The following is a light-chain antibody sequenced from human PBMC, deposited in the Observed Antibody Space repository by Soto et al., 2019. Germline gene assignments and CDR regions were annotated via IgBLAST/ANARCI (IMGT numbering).Light chain of an antibody. Sequence: QSVLTQPRSVSGSPGQSVTISCTGASSDVGAYNYVSWYRQHPDKAPKLMIYDVSERPSGVPDRFSGSKSGNTASLTISGLQSEDEADYYCCSYAGSFSYVFGSGTKLTVL. J-gene: IGLJ1*01. CDR3: CSYAGSFSYV. CDR1: SSDVGAYNY. CDR2: DVS. V-gene: IGLV2-11*01.